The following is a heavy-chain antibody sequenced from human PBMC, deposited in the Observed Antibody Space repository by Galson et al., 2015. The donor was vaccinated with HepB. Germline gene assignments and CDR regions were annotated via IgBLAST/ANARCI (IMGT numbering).Heavy chain of an antibody. D-gene: IGHD2-21*02. CDR1: GFTFSSYS. J-gene: IGHJ4*02. CDR2: ISSSSSTI. CDR3: ARDMGCGGDCYPFDY. Sequence: SLRLSCAASGFTFSSYSMNWVRQAPGKGLEWVPYISSSSSTIYYADSVKGRFTISRDNAKNSLYLQMNSLRAEDTAVYYCARDMGCGGDCYPFDYWGQGTLVTVSS. V-gene: IGHV3-48*01.